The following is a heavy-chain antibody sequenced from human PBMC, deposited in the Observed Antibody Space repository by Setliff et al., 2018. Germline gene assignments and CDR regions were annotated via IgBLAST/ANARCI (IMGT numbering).Heavy chain of an antibody. D-gene: IGHD2-15*01. CDR1: GFTFSSYS. CDR2: ISSSSSYI. Sequence: PGGSLRLSCAASGFTFSSYSMNWVRQAPGKGLEWVSSISSSSSYIYYADSVKGRFTISRDNAKNSPYLQMNSLRAEDTAVYYCARESVAATYNWFDPWGQGTLVTVSS. CDR3: ARESVAATYNWFDP. V-gene: IGHV3-21*01. J-gene: IGHJ5*02.